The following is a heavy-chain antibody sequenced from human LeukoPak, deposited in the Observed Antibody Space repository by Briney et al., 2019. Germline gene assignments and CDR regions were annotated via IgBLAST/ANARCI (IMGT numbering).Heavy chain of an antibody. J-gene: IGHJ3*02. Sequence: PSETLSLTCTVSGGSISSGSYYWSWIRQPAGKGLEWIGRIYTSGSTNYNPPLKSRVTISVDTSKNQFSLKLSSVTAADTAVYYCAREDVLLWFGSRRNAFDIWGQGTMVTVSS. D-gene: IGHD3-10*01. CDR1: GGSISSGSYY. CDR3: AREDVLLWFGSRRNAFDI. CDR2: IYTSGST. V-gene: IGHV4-61*02.